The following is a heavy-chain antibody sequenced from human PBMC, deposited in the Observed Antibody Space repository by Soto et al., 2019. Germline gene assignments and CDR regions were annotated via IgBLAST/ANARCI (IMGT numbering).Heavy chain of an antibody. CDR1: GGTFSSYA. D-gene: IGHD4-17*01. CDR3: AREGYDYGDGGNWFDP. Sequence: QVQLVQSGAEVKKPGSSVKVSCKASGGTFSSYAINWVRQAPGQGLEWMGGIIPIFGTTTYAQKFQGRVTITADESTSTAYMELSSLRSEDTAMYYCAREGYDYGDGGNWFDPWGQGTLVTVSS. V-gene: IGHV1-69*12. CDR2: IIPIFGTT. J-gene: IGHJ5*02.